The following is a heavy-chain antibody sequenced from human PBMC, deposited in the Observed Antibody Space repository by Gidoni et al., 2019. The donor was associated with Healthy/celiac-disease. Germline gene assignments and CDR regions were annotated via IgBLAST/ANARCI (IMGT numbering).Heavy chain of an antibody. D-gene: IGHD2-8*01. J-gene: IGHJ3*02. CDR2: ISSSSSYT. CDR1: GFTFSDYY. CDR3: ARDRGGVYAFDI. V-gene: IGHV3-11*05. Sequence: QVQLVESGGGLVKPGGSLRLSCAASGFTFSDYYMSWIRQAPGKGLEWVSYISSSSSYTNNADSVKGRFTISRDNAKNSLYLQMNSLRAEDTAVYYCARDRGGVYAFDIWGQGTMVTVSS.